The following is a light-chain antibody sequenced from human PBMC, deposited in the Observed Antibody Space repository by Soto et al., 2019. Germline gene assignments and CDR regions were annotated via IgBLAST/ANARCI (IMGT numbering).Light chain of an antibody. V-gene: IGLV2-14*01. J-gene: IGLJ1*01. Sequence: QSALTQPASVSGSPGQSITISCTGTSRDVGGFNYVSWYQQHPGKAPKLMIYGISNRPSGVANRFSGSKSGNTASLTISGFQAEDEADYYRSSYTTNNTEVFGTGTKLTVL. CDR3: SSYTTNNTEV. CDR1: SRDVGGFNY. CDR2: GIS.